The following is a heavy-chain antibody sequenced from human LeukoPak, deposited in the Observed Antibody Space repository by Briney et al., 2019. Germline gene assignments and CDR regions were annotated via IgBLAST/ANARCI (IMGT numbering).Heavy chain of an antibody. J-gene: IGHJ6*02. D-gene: IGHD3-10*01. CDR1: GYTFTSYG. CDR3: ARGWFGELDYGMDV. CDR2: ISAYNGNT. V-gene: IGHV1-18*01. Sequence: ASVKVSCKASGYTFTSYGISWVRQAPGRGLEWMGWISAYNGNTNYAQKLQGRVTMTTDTSTSTAYMELRSLRSDDTAVYYCARGWFGELDYGMDVWGQGTTVTVSS.